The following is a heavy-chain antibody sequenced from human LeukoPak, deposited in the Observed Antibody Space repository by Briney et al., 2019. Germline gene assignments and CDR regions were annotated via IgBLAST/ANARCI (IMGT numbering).Heavy chain of an antibody. CDR3: TTASWGMDV. Sequence: PGGSLRLSCTGSAFTFSSYDMHWVRQAPGKGLEWVAIISYNGSNKYYADSVKGRFTISRDNSKNTLFLQMNSLRAEGTAVYYCTTASWGMDVWGQGTTVIVSS. CDR2: ISYNGSNK. J-gene: IGHJ6*02. CDR1: AFTFSSYD. V-gene: IGHV3-30*03.